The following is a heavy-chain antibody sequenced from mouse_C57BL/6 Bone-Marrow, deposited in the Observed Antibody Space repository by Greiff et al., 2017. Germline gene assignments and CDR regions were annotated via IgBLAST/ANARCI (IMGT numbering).Heavy chain of an antibody. V-gene: IGHV14-3*01. D-gene: IGHD1-1*01. CDR3: ARDYYGSSYLRYAMDY. J-gene: IGHJ4*01. Sequence: VQLQQSVAELVRPGASVKLSCTASGFNIKNTYMHWVKQRPEQGLEWIGRIDPANGNTKYAPKFQGKATITADTSSNTAYLQLSSLTSEDTAIYYCARDYYGSSYLRYAMDYWGQGTSVTVSS. CDR1: GFNIKNTY. CDR2: IDPANGNT.